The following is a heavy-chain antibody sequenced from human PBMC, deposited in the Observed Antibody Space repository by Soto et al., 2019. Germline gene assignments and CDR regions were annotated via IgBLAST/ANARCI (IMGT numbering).Heavy chain of an antibody. CDR1: GFTVTTNY. Sequence: EVQLVESGGGLVQPGGSLRLSCAASGFTVTTNYMTWVRQAPGKGLEWVSLIYIAGGTKYADPVEGRFTISRDSSKNTLYLQMNSLRAEDTAVYYCARGFCNGTNCYANWFDPWGQGTLVTVSS. D-gene: IGHD2-2*01. CDR2: IYIAGGT. CDR3: ARGFCNGTNCYANWFDP. V-gene: IGHV3-66*01. J-gene: IGHJ5*02.